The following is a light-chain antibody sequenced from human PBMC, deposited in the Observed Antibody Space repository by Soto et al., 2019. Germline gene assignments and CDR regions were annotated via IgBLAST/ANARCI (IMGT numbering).Light chain of an antibody. V-gene: IGKV1-9*01. Sequence: DIRLTQSPSVLSASIGDRVTITCRASLEISTFLAWYQQKPGKAPKLLIYAASTLQTGVPSRFSGSGSGTEFTLTISSLQAEDFASYYCQQLDLYLFTFGGGTKVDI. J-gene: IGKJ4*01. CDR2: AAS. CDR3: QQLDLYLFT. CDR1: LEISTF.